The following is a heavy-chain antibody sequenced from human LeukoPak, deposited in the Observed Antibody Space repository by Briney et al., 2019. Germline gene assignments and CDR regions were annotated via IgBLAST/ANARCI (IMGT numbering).Heavy chain of an antibody. CDR2: INHSGST. V-gene: IGHV4-34*01. CDR1: GGSFSGYY. D-gene: IGHD3-22*01. Sequence: PSETLSLTCAVYGGSFSGYYWSWIRQPPGKGLEWIGEINHSGSTNYNPSLKSRVTISVDTSKNQFSLKLSSVTAADTAVYYCARINYYDSSGYDAFGIWGQGTMVTVSS. J-gene: IGHJ3*02. CDR3: ARINYYDSSGYDAFGI.